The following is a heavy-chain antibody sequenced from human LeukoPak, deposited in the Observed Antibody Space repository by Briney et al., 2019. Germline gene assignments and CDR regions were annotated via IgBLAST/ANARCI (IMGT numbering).Heavy chain of an antibody. CDR1: GFTFSSYW. D-gene: IGHD3-3*01. J-gene: IGHJ4*02. CDR3: ARGGRFGVVIIDYFDY. CDR2: IKQDGSEK. Sequence: HPGGSLRLSCAASGFTFSSYWMSWVRQAPGKGLEWVANIKQDGSEKYYVDSVKGRFTISRDNAKNTLYLQMNSLRAEDTAVYYCARGGRFGVVIIDYFDYWGQGTLVTVSS. V-gene: IGHV3-7*01.